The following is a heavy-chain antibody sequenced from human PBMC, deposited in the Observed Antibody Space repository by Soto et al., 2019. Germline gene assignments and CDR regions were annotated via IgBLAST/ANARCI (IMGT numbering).Heavy chain of an antibody. V-gene: IGHV5-51*01. CDR1: GYSFTSYW. D-gene: IGHD3-22*01. CDR3: ASPPPEDSSGNTYGPFDS. Sequence: GESLTISCKGSGYSFTSYWIGWVRQRPGKGLEWMGIIYPGDSDTRYSPSFQGQVTISADQSISTAYMQWSSLKASDTAIFFCASPPPEDSSGNTYGPFDSWGQGTLVTVSS. J-gene: IGHJ4*02. CDR2: IYPGDSDT.